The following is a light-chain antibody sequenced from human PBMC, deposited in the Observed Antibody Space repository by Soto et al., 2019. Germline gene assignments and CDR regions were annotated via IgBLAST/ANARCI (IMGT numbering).Light chain of an antibody. J-gene: IGLJ1*01. CDR1: SSNIGAGYE. CDR2: ENN. Sequence: VLTQPPSVSEAPGQRVTISCTGSSSNIGAGYEAHWYQQVPGTAPKLLTYENNNRPSGVPDRFSGSKSGTSASLAITGLQAEDEAEYYCQSYDSSLSGYVFGTGTKLTVL. CDR3: QSYDSSLSGYV. V-gene: IGLV1-40*01.